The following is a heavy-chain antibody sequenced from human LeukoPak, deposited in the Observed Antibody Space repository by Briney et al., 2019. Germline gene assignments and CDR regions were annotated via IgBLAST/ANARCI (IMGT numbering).Heavy chain of an antibody. CDR1: GGSISSGSYY. Sequence: PSETLSLTCTVSGGSISSGSYYWSWIRQPAGKGLEWIGRIYTSGSTNYNPSLKSRVTISVETSKNQFSLKLSSVTAADTAVYYCARGVLCSGGSCYDLDYWGQGTLVTVSS. V-gene: IGHV4-61*02. CDR3: ARGVLCSGGSCYDLDY. J-gene: IGHJ4*02. D-gene: IGHD2-15*01. CDR2: IYTSGST.